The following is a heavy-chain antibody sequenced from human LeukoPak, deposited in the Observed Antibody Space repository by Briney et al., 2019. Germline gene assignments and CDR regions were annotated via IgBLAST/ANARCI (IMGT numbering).Heavy chain of an antibody. D-gene: IGHD6-19*01. J-gene: IGHJ4*02. CDR1: GDSVSSNSAA. V-gene: IGHV6-1*01. CDR3: ARVGSSSGWYLGY. CDR2: TYYRSKWYN. Sequence: SQTLSLTCAISGDSVSSNSAAWNWIRQSPSRGLEWLGRTYYRSKWYNDYAVSVKSRITINPDTSKNQFSLQLNSVTAADTAVYYCARVGSSSGWYLGYWGQGTLVTVSS.